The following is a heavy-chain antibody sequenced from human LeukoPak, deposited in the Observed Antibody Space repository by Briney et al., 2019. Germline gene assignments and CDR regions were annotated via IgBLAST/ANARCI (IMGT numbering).Heavy chain of an antibody. CDR3: ARCSSDCSSTSCYTGYFDY. V-gene: IGHV3-23*01. D-gene: IGHD2-2*02. Sequence: GGSLRLSCAASGFTVSSNYMSWVRQAPGKGLEWVSVISGSGGGRYYADSVKGRFTISRDNSKNTLYLQMNSLRAEDTAVFYCARCSSDCSSTSCYTGYFDYWGQGTLVTVSS. J-gene: IGHJ4*02. CDR2: ISGSGGGR. CDR1: GFTVSSNY.